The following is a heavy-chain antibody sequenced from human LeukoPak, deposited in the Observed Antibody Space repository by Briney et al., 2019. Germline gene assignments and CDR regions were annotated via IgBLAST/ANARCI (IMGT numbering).Heavy chain of an antibody. CDR3: ARVELIVALPTSFDP. Sequence: GSLRLSCAASGFTFSSYGMSWVRQPPGKGLEWIGNIYFNGNIAYNPSLQSRVTISVDTSKNQFSLRLNSVTSADTAMYYCARVELIVALPTSFDPWGQGTLVTVSS. CDR1: GFTFSSYG. V-gene: IGHV4-59*12. J-gene: IGHJ5*02. D-gene: IGHD5-12*01. CDR2: IYFNGNI.